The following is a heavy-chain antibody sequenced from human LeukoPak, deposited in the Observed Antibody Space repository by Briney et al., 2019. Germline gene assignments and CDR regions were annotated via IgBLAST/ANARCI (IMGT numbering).Heavy chain of an antibody. D-gene: IGHD2-15*01. J-gene: IGHJ4*02. Sequence: PGGSLRLSCAASGFTFSSYAMHWVRQAPGKGLEWVSAISGSGGSTYYADSVKGRFTISRDNSKNTLYLQMNSLRAEDTAVYYCAKEPPLLPYCSGGSCYSGYWGQGTLVTVSS. CDR2: ISGSGGST. CDR3: AKEPPLLPYCSGGSCYSGY. V-gene: IGHV3-23*01. CDR1: GFTFSSYA.